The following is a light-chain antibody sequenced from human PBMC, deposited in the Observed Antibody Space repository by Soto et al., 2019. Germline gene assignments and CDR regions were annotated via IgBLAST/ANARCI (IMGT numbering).Light chain of an antibody. Sequence: DIQMTQSPSTLSASVGDRVTITCRASQSISSWLAWYQQKPGKAPKLLIYAASNLQSGVPSRFSGSGSGTEFTLTISSLQPDDFATYYCQQYNSYPALTFGGGTKVDIK. CDR3: QQYNSYPALT. CDR2: AAS. J-gene: IGKJ4*01. CDR1: QSISSW. V-gene: IGKV1-5*01.